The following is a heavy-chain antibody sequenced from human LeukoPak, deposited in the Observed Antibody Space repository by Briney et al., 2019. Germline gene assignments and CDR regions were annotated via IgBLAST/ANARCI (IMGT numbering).Heavy chain of an antibody. CDR2: ISSSSSYI. CDR1: GFTFSSYS. V-gene: IGHV3-21*04. Sequence: GGSLRLSCAASGFTFSSYSMNWVRQAPGKGLEWVSSISSSSSYIYYADSVKGRFTISRDNAKNSLYLQMNSLRAEDTAVYYCARDVNSGDLLYYYYYYYMDVWGKGTTVTVSS. CDR3: ARDVNSGDLLYYYYYYYMDV. D-gene: IGHD1-26*01. J-gene: IGHJ6*03.